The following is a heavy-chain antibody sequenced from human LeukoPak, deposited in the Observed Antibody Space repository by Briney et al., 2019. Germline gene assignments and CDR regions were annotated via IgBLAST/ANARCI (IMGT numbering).Heavy chain of an antibody. CDR1: GFSFTNYW. Sequence: LGGSLRLSCAVSGFSFTNYWMHWVRQDPGKGLVWVSYISSDGSVTKYADSVKGRFTISRDNAVNTLYLQTNSLRVEDTAVYYCVRGSLRLPRSTPDYWGQGTLVTVSS. CDR3: VRGSLRLPRSTPDY. CDR2: ISSDGSVT. V-gene: IGHV3-74*03. D-gene: IGHD2-21*02. J-gene: IGHJ4*02.